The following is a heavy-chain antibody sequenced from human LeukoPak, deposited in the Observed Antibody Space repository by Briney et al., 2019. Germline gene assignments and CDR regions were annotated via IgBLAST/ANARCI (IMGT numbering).Heavy chain of an antibody. CDR1: GFTFSTHA. V-gene: IGHV3-30-3*01. CDR2: MSYDGNNK. J-gene: IGHJ4*02. D-gene: IGHD3-10*01. Sequence: PGGPLRLSCAASGFTFSTHAIHWVRKAPGKGLEWGAVMSYDGNNKYYADSVKGRFTISRDSSKNTLYLQMNNLITEDTAGYYCARDGDTAIRGVNFDYWGQGTLVTVSS. CDR3: ARDGDTAIRGVNFDY.